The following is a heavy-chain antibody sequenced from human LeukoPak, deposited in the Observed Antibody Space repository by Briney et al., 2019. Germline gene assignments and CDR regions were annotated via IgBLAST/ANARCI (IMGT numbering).Heavy chain of an antibody. CDR3: ARDIRYDYGDYEHAFDI. CDR1: GGSISSYY. D-gene: IGHD4-17*01. Sequence: PSETLFLTCTVSGGSISSYYWSWIRQPPGKGLEWIGYIYYSGSTNYNPSLKSRVTISVDTSKNQFSLKLSSVTAADTAVYYCARDIRYDYGDYEHAFDIWGQGTMVTVSS. CDR2: IYYSGST. J-gene: IGHJ3*02. V-gene: IGHV4-59*01.